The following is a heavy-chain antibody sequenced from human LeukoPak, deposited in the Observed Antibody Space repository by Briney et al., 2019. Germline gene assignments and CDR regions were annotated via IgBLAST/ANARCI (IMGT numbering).Heavy chain of an antibody. D-gene: IGHD1-1*01. J-gene: IGHJ4*02. V-gene: IGHV3-13*01. CDR1: GFTFSSYD. CDR3: ARDMAGAEGFPTY. Sequence: GGSLRLSCAASGFTFSSYDMHWVRQATGKGLEWVSAIGTAGDTYYPGSVKGRFTISRENAKNSLYLQMNSLRAGDTAVYYCARDMAGAEGFPTYWGQGTLVTVSS. CDR2: IGTAGDT.